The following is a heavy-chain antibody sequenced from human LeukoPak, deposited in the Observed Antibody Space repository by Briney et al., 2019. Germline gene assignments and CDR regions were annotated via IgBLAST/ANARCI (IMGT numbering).Heavy chain of an antibody. D-gene: IGHD1-26*01. V-gene: IGHV3-23*01. CDR3: ARTTVGTSCCTAVDY. CDR1: GFTFSTYA. J-gene: IGHJ4*02. CDR2: ISAGGDRT. Sequence: GGSLRLSCAASGFTFSTYAMTWVRQAPGKGLEWVSGISAGGDRTYYADSVKGRFTISRDNSKNTLYLQMNSLRAEDTAEYYCARTTVGTSCCTAVDYWGQGTLVTVSS.